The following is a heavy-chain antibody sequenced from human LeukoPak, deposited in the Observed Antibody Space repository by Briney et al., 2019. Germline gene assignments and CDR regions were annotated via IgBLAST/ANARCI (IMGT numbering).Heavy chain of an antibody. D-gene: IGHD4-17*01. V-gene: IGHV3-7*01. J-gene: IGHJ5*02. CDR2: IKRDGSEK. CDR3: ARVVGHGDYAWFDP. Sequence: PGGSLRLSCVASGFTFSDHSMMWVRQAPGKGLEWVANIKRDGSEKNYVDSVRGRFTVSRDNRENSLYLHLNSLGVEDTAVYYCARVVGHGDYAWFDPWGQGTLVTVSS. CDR1: GFTFSDHS.